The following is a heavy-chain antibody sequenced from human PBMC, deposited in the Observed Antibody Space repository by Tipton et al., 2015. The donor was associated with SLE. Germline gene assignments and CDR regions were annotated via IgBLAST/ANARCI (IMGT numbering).Heavy chain of an antibody. D-gene: IGHD6-13*01. CDR2: INHSGST. J-gene: IGHJ4*02. V-gene: IGHV4-34*01. CDR1: GGSISSYY. CDR3: ARGLAAAGTIDY. Sequence: TLSLTCTVSGGSISSYYWSWIRQPPGKGLEWIGEINHSGSTNYNPSLKSRVTISVDTSKNQFSLKLSSVTAADTAVYYCARGLAAAGTIDYWGQGTLVTVSS.